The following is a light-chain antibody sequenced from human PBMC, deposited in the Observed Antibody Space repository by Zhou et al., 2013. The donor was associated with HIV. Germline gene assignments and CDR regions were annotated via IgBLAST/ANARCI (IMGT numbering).Light chain of an antibody. CDR2: END. J-gene: IGLJ2*01. Sequence: QSVLTQPPSVSAAPGQKVTISCSGSNSNIGRHFVSWYQHLPGTAPKLLIHENDQRPSGIPDRFSGSKSGTSVTLGISGLQPGDEADYYCGTWDSSLSAVVFGGGTKLTVL. CDR3: GTWDSSLSAVV. V-gene: IGLV1-51*02. CDR1: NSNIGRHF.